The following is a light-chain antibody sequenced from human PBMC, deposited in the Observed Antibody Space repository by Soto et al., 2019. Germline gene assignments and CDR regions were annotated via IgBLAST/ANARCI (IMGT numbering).Light chain of an antibody. V-gene: IGKV3-15*01. J-gene: IGKJ5*01. CDR2: GAS. CDR3: QQYDKWPPVT. CDR1: QSISTT. Sequence: EIQTTQSPATLSVSPVERATLSCRASQSISTTLAWYQQKPGQAPRLLIYGASTRAPGVPVRFSASGSETEFSLSISGLQSDDVAVYYCQQYDKWPPVTFGQGTRLEIK.